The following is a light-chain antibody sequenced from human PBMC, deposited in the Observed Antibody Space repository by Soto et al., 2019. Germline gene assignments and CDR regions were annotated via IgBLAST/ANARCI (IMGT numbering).Light chain of an antibody. J-gene: IGKJ3*01. CDR3: QQYGSLWFT. Sequence: EIVLTQSPGTLSLSPGERATLSCRASQSVSSSYLAWYQQKPGQAPRLLIYGASSSATGIPDRFSGSGSGTDFSLTISRLEPEDVALYYCQQYGSLWFTFGPGTKVDIK. CDR1: QSVSSSY. V-gene: IGKV3-20*01. CDR2: GAS.